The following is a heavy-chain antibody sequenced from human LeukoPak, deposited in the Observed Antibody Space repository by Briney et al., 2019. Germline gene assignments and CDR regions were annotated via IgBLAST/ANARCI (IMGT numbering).Heavy chain of an antibody. Sequence: ASVKVSCKASGGTFSSYAISWVRQAPGQGLEWMGGIIPIFGTANYAPKFQGRVTITADESTSTAYMELSSLRSEDTAVYYCAKVKPAYCGGDCYWYNWFDPWGQGTLVTVSS. CDR1: GGTFSSYA. CDR3: AKVKPAYCGGDCYWYNWFDP. J-gene: IGHJ5*02. CDR2: IIPIFGTA. V-gene: IGHV1-69*13. D-gene: IGHD2-21*02.